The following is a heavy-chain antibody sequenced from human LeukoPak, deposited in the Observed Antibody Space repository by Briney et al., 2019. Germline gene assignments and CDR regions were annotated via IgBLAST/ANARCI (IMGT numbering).Heavy chain of an antibody. J-gene: IGHJ5*02. CDR3: ARGDLIVGATRRNWFDP. Sequence: ASVKVSCKASGYTFTGYYMHWVRQAPGQGLEWMGRINPNSGGTNYAQKFQGRVTMTRDTSISTAYMELSRLRSDDTAVYYCARGDLIVGATRRNWFDPWGQGTLVTVSS. D-gene: IGHD1-26*01. V-gene: IGHV1-2*06. CDR1: GYTFTGYY. CDR2: INPNSGGT.